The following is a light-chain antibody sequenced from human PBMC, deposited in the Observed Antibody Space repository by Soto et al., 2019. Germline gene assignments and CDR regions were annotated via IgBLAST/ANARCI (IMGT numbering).Light chain of an antibody. CDR3: QQVHDYPIT. CDR2: GAS. V-gene: IGKV1-9*01. CDR1: QDISSY. J-gene: IGKJ4*01. Sequence: DIPLAQSPSFVSASVGDRVTVTCRSSQDISSYLAWYQQKPGKAPKVLIYGASTLKSGVPPRFGGSGSGTAFTLTISSLQPEDFATYYCQQVHDYPITFGGGTKVEL.